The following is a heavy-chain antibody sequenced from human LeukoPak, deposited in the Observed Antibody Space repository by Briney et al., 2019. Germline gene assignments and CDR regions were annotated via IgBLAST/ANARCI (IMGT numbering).Heavy chain of an antibody. CDR2: ISSSSNFI. J-gene: IGHJ3*02. Sequence: MAGGSLRLSCAASGFTFSSYTMNWVRQAPGKGLEWVSSISSSSNFIFYADSMKGRFTISRDNAKNSLFLQMNSLRGEDTAVYYCARIPYSSSLTDAFDIWGQGTMVTVYS. D-gene: IGHD6-6*01. CDR3: ARIPYSSSLTDAFDI. V-gene: IGHV3-21*01. CDR1: GFTFSSYT.